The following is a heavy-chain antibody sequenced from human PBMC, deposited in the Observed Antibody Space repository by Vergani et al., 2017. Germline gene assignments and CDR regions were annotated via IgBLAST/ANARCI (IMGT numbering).Heavy chain of an antibody. D-gene: IGHD1-1*01. CDR2: IYYSGST. Sequence: QVQLQESGPGLVKPSETLSLTCTVSGGSISSYYWSWIRQPPGKGLEWIGYIYYSGSTNYNPSLKSRVTISVDTSKNQFSLKLSSVTAAATAVYYCARTTGYNWNDWFDPWGQGTLVTVSS. J-gene: IGHJ5*02. CDR1: GGSISSYY. V-gene: IGHV4-59*01. CDR3: ARTTGYNWNDWFDP.